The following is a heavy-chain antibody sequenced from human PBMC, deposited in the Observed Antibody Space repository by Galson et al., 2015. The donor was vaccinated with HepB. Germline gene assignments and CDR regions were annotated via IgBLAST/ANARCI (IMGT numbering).Heavy chain of an antibody. D-gene: IGHD5-18*01. Sequence: SLRLSCAASGFTFSNAWMNWVRQAPGKGLEWVGRIKSKTDGGTTDYAAPVKGRFTISRDDSKNTLYLQMNSLKTEDTAVYYCTLAGQLWPNGADFDYWGQGTLVTVSS. V-gene: IGHV3-15*07. CDR3: TLAGQLWPNGADFDY. J-gene: IGHJ4*02. CDR2: IKSKTDGGTT. CDR1: GFTFSNAW.